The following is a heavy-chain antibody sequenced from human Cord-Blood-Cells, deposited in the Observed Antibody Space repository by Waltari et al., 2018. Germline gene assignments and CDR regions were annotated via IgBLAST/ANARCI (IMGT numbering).Heavy chain of an antibody. J-gene: IGHJ4*02. Sequence: EGQLVESGGGLVQPGGSLKPSCAVPGFTFGGSAMPWVSQASGKGLEWVGRIRSKANSYATAYAASVKGRFTISRDDSKNTAYLQMNSLKTEDTAVYYCTSVYSGYAPYWGQGTLVTVSS. CDR1: GFTFGGSA. CDR2: IRSKANSYAT. CDR3: TSVYSGYAPY. D-gene: IGHD5-12*01. V-gene: IGHV3-73*02.